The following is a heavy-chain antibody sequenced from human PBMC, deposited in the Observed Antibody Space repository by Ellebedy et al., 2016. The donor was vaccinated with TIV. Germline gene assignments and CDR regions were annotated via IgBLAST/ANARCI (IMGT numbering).Heavy chain of an antibody. CDR1: GYSFTDDH. CDR2: IMFDKRDT. J-gene: IGHJ4*02. V-gene: IGHV1-2*06. Sequence: ASVKVSCKASGYSFTDDHMHWVRQAPGQGPEWMGRIMFDKRDTNYAQKFRGRLTMTWETSISTAYMELSSLTSDDTALYYCARENWHFDSWGQGALVVVSS. CDR3: ARENWHFDS.